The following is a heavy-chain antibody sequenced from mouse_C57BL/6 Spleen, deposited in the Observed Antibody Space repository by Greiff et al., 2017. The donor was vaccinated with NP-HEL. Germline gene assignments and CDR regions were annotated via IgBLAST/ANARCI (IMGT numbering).Heavy chain of an antibody. CDR3: ASTVVATKAMDY. V-gene: IGHV3-6*01. CDR2: ISYDGSN. CDR1: GYSITSGYY. J-gene: IGHJ4*01. D-gene: IGHD1-1*01. Sequence: EVQLVESGPGLVKPSQSLSLTCSVTGYSITSGYYWNWIRQFPGNKLEWMGYISYDGSNNYNPSLKNRISITRDTSKNQFFLKLNSVTTEDTATYYCASTVVATKAMDYWGQGTSVTVSS.